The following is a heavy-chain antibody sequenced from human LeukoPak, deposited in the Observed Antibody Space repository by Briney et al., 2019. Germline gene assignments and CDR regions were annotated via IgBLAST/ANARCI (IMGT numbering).Heavy chain of an antibody. J-gene: IGHJ4*02. CDR2: IYYSGST. CDR3: PRHLGYSSSCYYLDY. Sequence: PSETLSLSCTVSGGSISSSNYYWGGILQPPGKGLEWIGSIYYSGSTYYNPSLKSRVTISVDTSKKQFSLKLSSVTAADTAVYYCPRHLGYSSSCYYLDYSAQGTLVTVSS. CDR1: GGSISSSNYY. V-gene: IGHV4-39*01. D-gene: IGHD6-13*01.